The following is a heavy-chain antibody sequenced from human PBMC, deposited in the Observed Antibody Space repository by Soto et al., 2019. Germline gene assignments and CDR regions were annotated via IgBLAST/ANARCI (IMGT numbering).Heavy chain of an antibody. V-gene: IGHV1-18*01. D-gene: IGHD1-26*01. CDR2: ISAYSVDT. CDR3: ARGQGANRGALDG. CDR1: GYRFETYA. Sequence: ASVKVSCKASGYRFETYAMTWVRQAPGQGLEWMGWISAYSVDTYSAQKFQDRLTMTKDTSTGTAYMELRSLTSADTAVDDCARGQGANRGALDGWGQGTTGTVSS. J-gene: IGHJ6*02.